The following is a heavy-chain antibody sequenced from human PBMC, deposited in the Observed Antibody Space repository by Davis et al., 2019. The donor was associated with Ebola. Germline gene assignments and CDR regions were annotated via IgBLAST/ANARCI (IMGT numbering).Heavy chain of an antibody. CDR2: ISYDGSNK. Sequence: PGGSLRPSCAASGFTFSSYAMHWVRQAPGKGLEWVAVISYDGSNKYYADSVKGRFTISRDNSKNTLYLQMNSLRAEDTAVYYCARDPPDYDFGEWYMDVWGKGTTVTVSS. V-gene: IGHV3-30-3*01. J-gene: IGHJ6*03. CDR3: ARDPPDYDFGEWYMDV. CDR1: GFTFSSYA. D-gene: IGHD3-10*01.